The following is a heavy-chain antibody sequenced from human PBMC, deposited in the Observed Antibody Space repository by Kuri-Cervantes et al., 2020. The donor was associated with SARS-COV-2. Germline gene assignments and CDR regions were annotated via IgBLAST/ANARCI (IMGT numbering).Heavy chain of an antibody. Sequence: GESLKISCAGSGFTVASYYMSWVRQAPGKGLEWVSILYGGDKTDYADSVKGRFTISRDNSKNTLLLQMGSLRADDTAVYYCARDRDSNGWLGAYDIWGQGTMVTDSS. V-gene: IGHV3-53*01. CDR2: LYGGDKT. J-gene: IGHJ3*02. D-gene: IGHD6-19*01. CDR1: GFTVASYY. CDR3: ARDRDSNGWLGAYDI.